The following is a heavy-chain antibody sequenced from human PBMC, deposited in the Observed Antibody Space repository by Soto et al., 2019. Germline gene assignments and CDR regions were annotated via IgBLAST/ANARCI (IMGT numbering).Heavy chain of an antibody. J-gene: IGHJ3*02. CDR1: GYTFTSYA. CDR3: CAADGFPDAFDI. CDR2: INAGNGNT. V-gene: IGHV1-3*01. Sequence: ASVKVSCKASGYTFTSYAMHWVRQAPGQRLEWMGWINAGNGNTKYSQKFQGRVTITRDTSASTAYMELSSLRSEDTAVYYCCAADGFPDAFDIWGQGTMVTVSS. D-gene: IGHD6-13*01.